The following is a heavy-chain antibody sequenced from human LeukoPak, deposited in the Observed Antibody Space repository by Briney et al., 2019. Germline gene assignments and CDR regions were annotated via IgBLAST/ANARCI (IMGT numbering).Heavy chain of an antibody. D-gene: IGHD2/OR15-2a*01. J-gene: IGHJ4*02. Sequence: SETLSLTCTVSGGSISSYYWSWIRQPPGKGLEWIGYIYYSGSTNYNPSLKSRVTISVDTSKNQFSLKLTSVTAADTAVYYCARVKDQWPHYFIDYWGQGTLVTVSS. CDR2: IYYSGST. V-gene: IGHV4-59*12. CDR3: ARVKDQWPHYFIDY. CDR1: GGSISSYY.